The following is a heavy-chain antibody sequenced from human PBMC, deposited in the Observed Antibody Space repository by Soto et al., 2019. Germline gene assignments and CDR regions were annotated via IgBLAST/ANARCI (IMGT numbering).Heavy chain of an antibody. D-gene: IGHD3-9*01. V-gene: IGHV3-66*01. CDR2: IYSGGST. J-gene: IGHJ3*02. Sequence: GGSLRLSCAASGFTVSSNYMSWVRQAPGKGLEWVSVIYSGGSTYYADSVKGRFTISRDNSKNTLYLQMNSLRAEDTAVYYCARDFFDWTPNHDAFDIWCQGTMVTVSS. CDR3: ARDFFDWTPNHDAFDI. CDR1: GFTVSSNY.